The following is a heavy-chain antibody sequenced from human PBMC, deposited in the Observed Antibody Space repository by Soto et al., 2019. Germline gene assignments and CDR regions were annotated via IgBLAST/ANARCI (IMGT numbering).Heavy chain of an antibody. V-gene: IGHV4-59*01. CDR1: GGSISSYY. D-gene: IGHD3-22*01. CDR3: ARDSGDRSGYYLS. J-gene: IGHJ5*02. CDR2: IYYSGST. Sequence: SETLSLTCTVSGGSISSYYWSWIRQPPGKGLEWIGYIYYSGSTNYNPSLKSRVTISVDTSKNQFSLKLSSVTAADTAVYYCARDSGDRSGYYLSWGQGTLVTVS.